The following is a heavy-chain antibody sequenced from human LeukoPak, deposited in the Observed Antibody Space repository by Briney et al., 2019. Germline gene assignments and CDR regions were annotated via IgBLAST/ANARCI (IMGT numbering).Heavy chain of an antibody. J-gene: IGHJ4*02. CDR1: GGSISSYY. V-gene: IGHV4-59*01. D-gene: IGHD1-26*01. Sequence: SETLSLTCTVSGGSISSYYWSWIRQPPGKGLEWIGYIYYSGSTNYNPSLKSRVTISVDTSKNQFSLKLSSVTAADTAVYYCARGRIVGATKPLDYWGQGTLVTVSS. CDR3: ARGRIVGATKPLDY. CDR2: IYYSGST.